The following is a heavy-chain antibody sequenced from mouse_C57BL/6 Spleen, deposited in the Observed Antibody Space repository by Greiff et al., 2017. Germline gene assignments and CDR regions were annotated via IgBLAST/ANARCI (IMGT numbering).Heavy chain of an antibody. CDR1: GYTFTSYW. CDR3: ARSNGGYYSN. CDR2: IDPSDSYT. J-gene: IGHJ2*01. Sequence: QVQLQQPGAELVMPGASVKLSCKASGYTFTSYWMHWVKQRPGQGLEWIGEIDPSDSYTNYNQKFKGKSTLTVDKSSSTAYMQLSSLTSEDSAVYYCARSNGGYYSNWGQGTTLTVSS. V-gene: IGHV1-69*01. D-gene: IGHD2-3*01.